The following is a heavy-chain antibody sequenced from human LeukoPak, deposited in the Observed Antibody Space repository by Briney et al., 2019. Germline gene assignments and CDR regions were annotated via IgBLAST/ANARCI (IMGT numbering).Heavy chain of an antibody. CDR2: ISGNGQQT. CDR1: CFTFSRFA. D-gene: IGHD3-22*01. Sequence: GSLRLSCSASCFTFSRFAMTWVSQLPGKGLDWVSSISGNGQQTYYADSVKGRFSVSRDNSKNILYLQMDSLRADDSALYYCAKDANYYDSSGYLIPFDYWGQGTLVTVSS. CDR3: AKDANYYDSSGYLIPFDY. J-gene: IGHJ4*02. V-gene: IGHV3-23*01.